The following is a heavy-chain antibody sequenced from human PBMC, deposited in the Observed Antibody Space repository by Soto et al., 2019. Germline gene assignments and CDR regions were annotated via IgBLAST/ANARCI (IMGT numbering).Heavy chain of an antibody. CDR3: ASIAAAGINYYYYGMDV. D-gene: IGHD6-13*01. CDR2: IYASGST. V-gene: IGHV4-4*07. CDR1: GGSISSYY. Sequence: PSETLSLTCTVSGGSISSYYWSWIRQPAGKGLECIGHIYASGSTNYNPSLKSRVTMSVDTSKNQFSLKLSSVTAADTAVYYCASIAAAGINYYYYGMDVWGQGTTVTVSS. J-gene: IGHJ6*02.